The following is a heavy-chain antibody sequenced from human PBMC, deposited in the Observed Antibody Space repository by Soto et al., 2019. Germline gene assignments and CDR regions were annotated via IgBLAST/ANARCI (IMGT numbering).Heavy chain of an antibody. CDR1: GFTFSSYA. CDR2: ISGSGGST. J-gene: IGHJ4*02. V-gene: IGHV3-23*01. CDR3: AKIGTSSSVSLPLVLLDY. D-gene: IGHD6-6*01. Sequence: EVQLLESGGGLVQPGGSLRLSCAASGFTFSSYAMIWVRQAPGKGLEWVSAISGSGGSTYYAGSVKGRFTISRDNSKNTLYLQMNNLRVEDTAVYYCAKIGTSSSVSLPLVLLDYWGQGALVTVSS.